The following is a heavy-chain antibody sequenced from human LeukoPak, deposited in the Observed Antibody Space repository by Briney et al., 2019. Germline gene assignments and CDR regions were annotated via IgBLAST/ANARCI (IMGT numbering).Heavy chain of an antibody. D-gene: IGHD3-3*01. CDR2: MNPNSGNT. J-gene: IGHJ4*02. Sequence: ASVKVSCKASGYTFTSYDINWVRQATGQGLEWMGWMNPNSGNTGYAQKFQGRVTITRNTSISTAYMELSSLRSEDTAVYYCAREGGYYDFWSGYLSFDYWGQGTLVTVSS. CDR3: AREGGYYDFWSGYLSFDY. CDR1: GYTFTSYD. V-gene: IGHV1-8*03.